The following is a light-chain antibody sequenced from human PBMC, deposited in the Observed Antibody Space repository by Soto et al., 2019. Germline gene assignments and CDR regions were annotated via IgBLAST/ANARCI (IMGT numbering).Light chain of an antibody. CDR1: SSNIGAGYD. CDR3: PSYDSRLCAWV. J-gene: IGLJ3*02. Sequence: QSVLTQPPSVSGAPGQRVTISCTGSSSNIGAGYDVHWYQQLPGTAPRLLIFGNNNRPSGVPDRFSGSKSGTSASLAITGLPGGDGGDLFRPSYDSRLCAWVFGGGTKLTVL. CDR2: GNN. V-gene: IGLV1-40*01.